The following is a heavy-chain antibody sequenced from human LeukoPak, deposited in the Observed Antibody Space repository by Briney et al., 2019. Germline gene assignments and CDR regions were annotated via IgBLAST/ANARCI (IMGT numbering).Heavy chain of an antibody. D-gene: IGHD3-10*01. CDR1: GGSISSSSYY. CDR3: ARASTPFGELLYIGY. CDR2: FYYSGST. Sequence: SETLSLTCTASGGSISSSSYYWGWIRQPPGKGLEWIGSFYYSGSTNYNPSLKSRVTISVDTSKNQFSLKLSSVTAADTAVYYCARASTPFGELLYIGYWGQGTLVTVSS. V-gene: IGHV4-39*07. J-gene: IGHJ4*02.